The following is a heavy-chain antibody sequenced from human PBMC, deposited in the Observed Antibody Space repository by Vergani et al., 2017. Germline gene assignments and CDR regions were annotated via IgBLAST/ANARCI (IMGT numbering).Heavy chain of an antibody. D-gene: IGHD6-13*01. V-gene: IGHV4-34*01. CDR1: GGSFSGYY. J-gene: IGHJ6*03. Sequence: QVQLQQWGAGLLKPSETLSLTCAVYGGSFSGYYWSWIRQPPGKGLEWIGEINHSGSTNYNPSLKSRVTISVETSKSLFSLKLSSVTAAATAVYYCARSLREGAAAGRMGSLRYYMDVWGKGTTVTVSS. CDR3: ARSLREGAAAGRMGSLRYYMDV. CDR2: INHSGST.